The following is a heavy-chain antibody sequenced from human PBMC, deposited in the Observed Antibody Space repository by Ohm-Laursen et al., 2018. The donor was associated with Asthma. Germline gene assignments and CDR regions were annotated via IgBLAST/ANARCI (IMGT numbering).Heavy chain of an antibody. J-gene: IGHJ4*02. CDR1: GFTFSSYG. CDR3: ARERIAAAAHFDY. V-gene: IGHV3-33*01. D-gene: IGHD6-13*01. CDR2: IWYDGSNK. Sequence: SLRLSCAASGFTFSSYGMHWVRQAPGKGLEWVAVIWYDGSNKYYADSVKGRFTISRDNSKNTLYLQMNSLRAEDTAVYYCARERIAAAAHFDYWGQGTLVTVSS.